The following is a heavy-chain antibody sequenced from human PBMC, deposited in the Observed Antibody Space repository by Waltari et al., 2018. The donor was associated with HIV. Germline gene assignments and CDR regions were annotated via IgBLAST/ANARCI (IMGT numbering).Heavy chain of an antibody. CDR1: GGSISTSSYY. D-gene: IGHD3-22*01. J-gene: IGHJ5*02. CDR2: IYDSETS. V-gene: IGHV4-39*01. Sequence: QVHLQESGPGLVKPSETLSLTCTVSGGSISTSSYYWGRIRRLPGKGLEWIGSIYDSETSYYNPSLKSRVTMSLDTSRNQFSLKLNSVTAADTAVYYCASDDREYCNDSSCWSFDPWGPGTLVTVSS. CDR3: ASDDREYCNDSSCWSFDP.